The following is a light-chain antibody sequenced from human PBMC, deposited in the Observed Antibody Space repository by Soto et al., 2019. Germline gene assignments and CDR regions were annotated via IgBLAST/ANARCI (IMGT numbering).Light chain of an antibody. Sequence: ALTQPASVSGSPGQSITISCTGTSSDVGGYNYVSWYQQHPGKGPKLMIYEVSNRPSGVSNRFSGSKSGNTATLTISGLPAEDAADYYCSSYTSTTARVFGTRTKVTVL. CDR1: SSDVGGYNY. V-gene: IGLV2-14*03. CDR3: SSYTSTTARV. J-gene: IGLJ1*01. CDR2: EVS.